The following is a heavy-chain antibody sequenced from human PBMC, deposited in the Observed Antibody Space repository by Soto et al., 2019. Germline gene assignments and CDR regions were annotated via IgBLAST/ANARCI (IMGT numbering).Heavy chain of an antibody. Sequence: EVQLLESWGGVVQPGGSLRLSCAASGVTFSNYAMTWVLQAPGKGLEWVSSISGPGVRIEYAYAVKGRFTISRANSKNTLYMQMNSLRAENTAIYYWARDPNGAHIGAFDFDIWGQGPMLTVSS. J-gene: IGHJ3*02. CDR1: GVTFSNYA. CDR2: ISGPGVRI. D-gene: IGHD3-9*01. CDR3: ARDPNGAHIGAFDFDI. V-gene: IGHV3-23*01.